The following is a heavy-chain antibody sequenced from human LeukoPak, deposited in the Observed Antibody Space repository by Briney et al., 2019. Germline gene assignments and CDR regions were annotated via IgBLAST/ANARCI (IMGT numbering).Heavy chain of an antibody. J-gene: IGHJ6*02. CDR2: INSDGSST. CDR3: ARIYNWNDFYYYGMDV. V-gene: IGHV3-74*01. CDR1: GFTFSSYW. D-gene: IGHD1-1*01. Sequence: GGSLRLSCAASGFTFSSYWMHWVRQAPGKGLVWVSRINSDGSSTSYADSVKGRFTISRDNAKNTLYLQMNSLRAEDTAVYYCARIYNWNDFYYYGMDVWGQGTTVTVSS.